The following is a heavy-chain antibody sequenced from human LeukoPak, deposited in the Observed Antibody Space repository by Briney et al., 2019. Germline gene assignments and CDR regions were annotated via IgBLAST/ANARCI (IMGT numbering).Heavy chain of an antibody. CDR1: GFTFSSYA. V-gene: IGHV3-23*01. CDR2: ISGSGGST. CDR3: AKDQSGSYYYFDY. Sequence: PGASLRLSCAASGFTFSSYAMSWVRQAPGKGLEWVSVISGSGGSTYYADSVKGRFTISRDNSKNTLYLQMNSLRAEDTAVYCCAKDQSGSYYYFDYWGQGTLVTVSS. J-gene: IGHJ4*02. D-gene: IGHD1-26*01.